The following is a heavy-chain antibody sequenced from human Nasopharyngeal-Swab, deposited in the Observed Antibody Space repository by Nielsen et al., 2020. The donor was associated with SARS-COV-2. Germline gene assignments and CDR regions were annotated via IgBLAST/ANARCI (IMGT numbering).Heavy chain of an antibody. D-gene: IGHD6-13*01. Sequence: SETLSLTCAVSGGSISSSNWWSWVRQPPGKGLEWIGEIYHSGSTNYNPSLKSRATISVDKSKNQFSLKLSSVTAADTAVYYCARGIAAAGTRFHYYYYYYMDVWGKGTTVTVSS. J-gene: IGHJ6*03. CDR1: GGSISSSNW. CDR2: IYHSGST. V-gene: IGHV4-4*02. CDR3: ARGIAAAGTRFHYYYYYYMDV.